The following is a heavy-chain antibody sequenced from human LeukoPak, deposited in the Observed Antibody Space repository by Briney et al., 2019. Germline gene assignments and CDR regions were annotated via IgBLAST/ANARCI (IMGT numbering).Heavy chain of an antibody. Sequence: GASVKVSCKASGYTFTSYDINWVRRAPGQGLEWMGWMNPNSGNTGSAQRFQGRITMTRDTSISTAYMELGSLRSEDTAVYYCARGPLVRLPSSFDPWGQGTLVTVSS. CDR2: MNPNSGNT. J-gene: IGHJ5*02. CDR1: GYTFTSYD. CDR3: ARGPLVRLPSSFDP. V-gene: IGHV1-8*01. D-gene: IGHD3-16*02.